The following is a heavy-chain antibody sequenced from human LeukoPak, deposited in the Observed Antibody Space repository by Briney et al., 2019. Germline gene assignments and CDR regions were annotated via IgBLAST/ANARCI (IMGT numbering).Heavy chain of an antibody. CDR2: ISSSSSYI. CDR3: AKTKGYCGGDCFRDWYFDL. D-gene: IGHD2-21*02. CDR1: GFTFSSYS. Sequence: GGSLRLSCAASGFTFSSYSMNWVRQAPGKGLEWVSSISSSSSYIYYADSVKGRFTISRDNAKNSLYLQMNSLRAEDTAVYYCAKTKGYCGGDCFRDWYFDLWGRGTLVTVSS. V-gene: IGHV3-21*04. J-gene: IGHJ2*01.